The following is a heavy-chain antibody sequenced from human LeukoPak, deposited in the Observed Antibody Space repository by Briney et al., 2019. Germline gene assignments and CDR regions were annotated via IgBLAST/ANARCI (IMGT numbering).Heavy chain of an antibody. J-gene: IGHJ6*02. CDR1: GFTFSSYA. CDR2: ISGSGGST. Sequence: SGGSLRLSCAASGFTFSSYAMSWVRQAPGKGLEWVSAISGSGGSTYYAGSVKGRFTISRENAKSSLYLQMNSLRAADTAVYYCARGGDYYGSGSYPGDGMDVWGQGTTVIVSS. V-gene: IGHV3-23*01. D-gene: IGHD3-10*01. CDR3: ARGGDYYGSGSYPGDGMDV.